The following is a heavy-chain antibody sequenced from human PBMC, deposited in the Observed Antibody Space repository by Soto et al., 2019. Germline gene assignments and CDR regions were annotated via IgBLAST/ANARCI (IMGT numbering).Heavy chain of an antibody. CDR1: GYTFTGYY. J-gene: IGHJ6*02. V-gene: IGHV1-2*04. D-gene: IGHD2-2*01. CDR2: INPNSGGT. Sequence: GASVKVSCKASGYTFTGYYVHWVRQAPGQGLEWMGWINPNSGGTNYAQKFQGWVTMTRDTSISTAYMELSRLRSDDTAVYYCARWGYCSSTSCSKPKPEGMDVWGQATTVTVSS. CDR3: ARWGYCSSTSCSKPKPEGMDV.